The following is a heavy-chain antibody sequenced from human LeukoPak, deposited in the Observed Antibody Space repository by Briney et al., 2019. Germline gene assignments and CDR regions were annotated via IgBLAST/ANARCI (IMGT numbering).Heavy chain of an antibody. CDR3: ARVGSSSWIFDY. V-gene: IGHV4-4*02. J-gene: IGHJ4*02. CDR2: IYHSGST. D-gene: IGHD6-13*01. Sequence: SGTLSLTCAVSGGSISSSNWWSWVRQPPGKGLEWIGEIYHSGSTNYNPSLKSRVTISEDKSKNQFSLKLSSVTAADTAVYYCARVGSSSWIFDYWGQGTLVTVSS. CDR1: GGSISSSNW.